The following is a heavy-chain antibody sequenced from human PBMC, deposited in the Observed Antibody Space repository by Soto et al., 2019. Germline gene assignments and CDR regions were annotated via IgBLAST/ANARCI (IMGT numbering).Heavy chain of an antibody. Sequence: GGSLRLSCAASGFTFSSYAMSWVRQAPGKGLEWVSAISGSGGSTYYADSVKGRFTISRDNSKNTLYLQMNSLRAEDMAVYYCAKDMGALVVVPRPIVDYWGQGTLVTVPS. CDR2: ISGSGGST. D-gene: IGHD3-22*01. V-gene: IGHV3-23*01. J-gene: IGHJ4*02. CDR3: AKDMGALVVVPRPIVDY. CDR1: GFTFSSYA.